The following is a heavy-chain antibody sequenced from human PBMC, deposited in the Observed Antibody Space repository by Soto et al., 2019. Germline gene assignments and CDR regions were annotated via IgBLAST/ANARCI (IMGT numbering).Heavy chain of an antibody. CDR1: GGSISSSTYY. CDR2: FFIGGNT. D-gene: IGHD6-13*01. V-gene: IGHV4-39*01. CDR3: ARHSRSWPIFDY. Sequence: SETLSLTCTVSGGSISSSTYYWGWMRQPPGKGLEWIASFFIGGNTYYNPSLKSRVTISVDTSKNQSSLKLSSVTAADTAVYYCARHSRSWPIFDYWGQGTLVTV. J-gene: IGHJ4*02.